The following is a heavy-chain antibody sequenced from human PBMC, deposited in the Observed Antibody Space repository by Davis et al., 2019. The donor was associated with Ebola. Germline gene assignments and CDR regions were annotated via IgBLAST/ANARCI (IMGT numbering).Heavy chain of an antibody. V-gene: IGHV6-1*01. CDR3: TRNLPNSYGGNPPGY. J-gene: IGHJ4*02. CDR1: GVSVSSNSAA. D-gene: IGHD4-23*01. Sequence: PSPTLSLTSDISGVSVSSNSAAWNWIRQSPARGLEWLGRTYYRSKWYSDYAVSVQSRITINPDTSKNQFSLQLNSVTPEDTAVYYCTRNLPNSYGGNPPGYWGQGTLVTVSS. CDR2: TYYRSKWYS.